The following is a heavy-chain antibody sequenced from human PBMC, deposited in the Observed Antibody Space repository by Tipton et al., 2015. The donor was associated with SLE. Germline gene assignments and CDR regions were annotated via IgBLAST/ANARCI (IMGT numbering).Heavy chain of an antibody. V-gene: IGHV3-48*03. Sequence: SLRLSCAASGFSFRSYEMNWVRQAPGKGLEWISYIGSSGTTIFYADSVKGRFTISRDNAKNTPYLQMNSLRAEDTAVYYCAAGLLWFGECYYWGQGALVTVSS. J-gene: IGHJ4*02. CDR3: AAGLLWFGECYY. CDR1: GFSFRSYE. D-gene: IGHD3-10*01. CDR2: IGSSGTTI.